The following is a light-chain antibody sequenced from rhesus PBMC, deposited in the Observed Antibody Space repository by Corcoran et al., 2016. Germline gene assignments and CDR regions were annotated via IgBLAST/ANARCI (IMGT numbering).Light chain of an antibody. CDR2: GAS. J-gene: IGKJ4*01. CDR3: QQYSTWPLT. Sequence: ILMTQSPATLSLSPGERATLSCRASQSVSGNLAWYQQKPGQPPSLLNLGASSRATAIPDRFSGRGSGTDFTLTISRLEPGDFAVYYCQQYSTWPLTFGGGTKVEIK. V-gene: IGKV3-42*02. CDR1: QSVSGN.